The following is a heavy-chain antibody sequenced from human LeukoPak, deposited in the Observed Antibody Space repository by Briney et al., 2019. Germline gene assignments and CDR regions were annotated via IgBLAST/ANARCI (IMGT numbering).Heavy chain of an antibody. CDR3: ALRLASGSYFDY. J-gene: IGHJ4*02. D-gene: IGHD1-26*01. CDR1: GFTFSSYG. Sequence: GGSLRLSCAASGFTFSSYGMHWVRQAPGKGLEWVAFIGYDGSNKYYADSVKGRFTISRDNSKNTLYLQMNSLRAEDTAAYYCALRLASGSYFDYWGQGTLVTVSS. CDR2: IGYDGSNK. V-gene: IGHV3-30*02.